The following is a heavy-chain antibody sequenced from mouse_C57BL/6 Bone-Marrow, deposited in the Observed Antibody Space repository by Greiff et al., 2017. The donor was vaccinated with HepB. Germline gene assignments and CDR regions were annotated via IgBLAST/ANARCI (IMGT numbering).Heavy chain of an antibody. CDR1: GYTFTSYW. CDR3: ARVDSSGYALDY. Sequence: VQLQQPGAELVRPGTSVKLSCKASGYTFTSYWMHWVKQRPGQGLEWIGVIDPSDSYTNYNQKFKGKATLTVDTSSSTAYMQLSSLTSEDSAVYYCARVDSSGYALDYWGQGTTLTVSS. V-gene: IGHV1-59*01. CDR2: IDPSDSYT. J-gene: IGHJ2*01. D-gene: IGHD3-2*02.